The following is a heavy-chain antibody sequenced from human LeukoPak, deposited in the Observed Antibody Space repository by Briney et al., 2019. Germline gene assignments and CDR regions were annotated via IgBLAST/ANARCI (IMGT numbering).Heavy chain of an antibody. CDR3: AREAYYDSSGYLSTTNDAFDI. V-gene: IGHV4-38-2*02. D-gene: IGHD3-22*01. Sequence: SETLSLTCTVSGYSISSGLYWGWIRQPPGKGLEWIGSIYHSGSTYYNSSLKSRVTISVDTSKNQFSLKLSSVTAADTAVYYCAREAYYDSSGYLSTTNDAFDIWGQGTMVTVSS. J-gene: IGHJ3*02. CDR2: IYHSGST. CDR1: GYSISSGLY.